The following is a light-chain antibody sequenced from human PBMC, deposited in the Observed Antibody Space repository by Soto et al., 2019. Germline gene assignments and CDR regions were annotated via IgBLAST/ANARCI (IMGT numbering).Light chain of an antibody. J-gene: IGKJ4*01. CDR1: QNIRKF. CDR3: QHCFGSPYT. CDR2: GAS. V-gene: IGKV1-39*01. Sequence: DIQTTQSPSSLSASVGDRVTITCRASQNIRKFLNWYQQKPGKAPRLLIAGASRLQDGIPPRFSGSGSGTEFTLTIASLQPEDFGTYYCQHCFGSPYTFGGGTKVDMK.